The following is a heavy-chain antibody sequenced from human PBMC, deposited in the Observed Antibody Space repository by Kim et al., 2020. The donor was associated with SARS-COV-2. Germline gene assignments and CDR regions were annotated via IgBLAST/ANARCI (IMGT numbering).Heavy chain of an antibody. CDR3: ASSAGYATGWLDY. Sequence: SVKVSCKASGGPFSNYAVSWVRQAPGQGLEWMGGIIPLFDTANYAQNFQGRVTITADASTNTAYMELSSLKSEDTAVYYCASSAGYATGWLDYWGQGTPVTVS. D-gene: IGHD6-19*01. CDR2: IIPLFDTA. J-gene: IGHJ4*02. CDR1: GGPFSNYA. V-gene: IGHV1-69*13.